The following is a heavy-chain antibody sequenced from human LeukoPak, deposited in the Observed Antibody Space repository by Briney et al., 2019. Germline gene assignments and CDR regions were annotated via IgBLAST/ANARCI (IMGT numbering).Heavy chain of an antibody. CDR2: INPNSGGT. V-gene: IGHV1-2*02. CDR3: ARDPYGSGSHRFDP. CDR1: GYTFTGYY. D-gene: IGHD3-10*01. Sequence: ASVKVSCKASGYTFTGYYMHWVRQAPGQGLEWMGWINPNSGGTNYAQKFQGRVTMTRDTSISTAYMELSRLRSDDTAVYYCARDPYGSGSHRFDPWGQGTLVTVSS. J-gene: IGHJ5*02.